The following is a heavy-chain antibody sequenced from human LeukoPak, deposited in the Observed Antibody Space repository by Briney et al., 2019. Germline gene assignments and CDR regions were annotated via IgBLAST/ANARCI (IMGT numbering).Heavy chain of an antibody. CDR1: GYTFTSYG. D-gene: IGHD2-2*01. V-gene: IGHV1-18*01. Sequence: GASVKVSCKASGYTFTSYGISWVRQAPGQGLEWMGWISAYNGNTNYAQKLQGRVTMTTDTSTSTAYMALRSLRSDDTAVYYCARDLGVVVPAAIDYWGQGTLVTVSS. CDR2: ISAYNGNT. J-gene: IGHJ4*02. CDR3: ARDLGVVVPAAIDY.